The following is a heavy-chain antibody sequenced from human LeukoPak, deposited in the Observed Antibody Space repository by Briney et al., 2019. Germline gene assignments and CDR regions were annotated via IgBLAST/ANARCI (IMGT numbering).Heavy chain of an antibody. CDR2: IYYSGST. Sequence: SETLSLTCTVSGGSISSHYRSWIRQPPGKGLEWIGYIYYSGSTNYNPSLKSRVTISVDTSKNQFSLKLSSVTAADTAVYYCARDLYSSGFNWFDPWGQGTLVTVSS. CDR3: ARDLYSSGFNWFDP. CDR1: GGSISSHY. J-gene: IGHJ5*02. D-gene: IGHD6-19*01. V-gene: IGHV4-59*11.